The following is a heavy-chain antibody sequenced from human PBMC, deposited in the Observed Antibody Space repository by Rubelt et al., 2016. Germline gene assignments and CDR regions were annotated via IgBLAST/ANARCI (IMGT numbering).Heavy chain of an antibody. CDR3: ASLYYDRHLDY. Sequence: QLQLQESGSGLVKPSQTLSLTCTVSGGSISSGGYYWSWIRQHPGKGLEWIGYIYYSGSTYYNPSLKSRVTISVDTSKNRFSLNLNSVTAADTSVYYCASLYYDRHLDYWGQGSLVTVSS. CDR2: IYYSGST. V-gene: IGHV4-31*03. J-gene: IGHJ4*02. D-gene: IGHD3-3*01. CDR1: GGSISSGGYY.